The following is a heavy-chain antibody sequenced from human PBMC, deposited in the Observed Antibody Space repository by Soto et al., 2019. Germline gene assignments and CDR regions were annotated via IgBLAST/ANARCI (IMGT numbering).Heavy chain of an antibody. Sequence: PSETLSLTCAVYGGSFSGYYWTWIRQPPGTGLEWIGEINHSGSTNYNPSLKSRVTISVDTSKNQFSLKLSSVTAADTAVYYCARGTYYDSSGYRYYYYGMDVWGQGTTVTVSS. D-gene: IGHD3-22*01. CDR3: ARGTYYDSSGYRYYYYGMDV. J-gene: IGHJ6*02. V-gene: IGHV4-34*01. CDR2: INHSGST. CDR1: GGSFSGYY.